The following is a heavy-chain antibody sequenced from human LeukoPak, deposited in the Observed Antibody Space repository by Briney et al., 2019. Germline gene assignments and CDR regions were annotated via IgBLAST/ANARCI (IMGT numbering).Heavy chain of an antibody. CDR1: GGSISSYY. V-gene: IGHV4-59*01. CDR3: ARGGVRYFDWLFSNWFDP. J-gene: IGHJ5*02. Sequence: PSETLSLTCTVSGGSISSYYWSWIRQPPGKGLEWIGYIYYSGSTNYNPSLKSRVTISVDTSKNQFSLKLSSVTAADTAVYYCARGGVRYFDWLFSNWFDPWGQGTLVTVSS. D-gene: IGHD3-9*01. CDR2: IYYSGST.